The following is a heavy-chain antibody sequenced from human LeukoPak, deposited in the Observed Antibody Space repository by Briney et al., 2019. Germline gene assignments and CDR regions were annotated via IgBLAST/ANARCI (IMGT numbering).Heavy chain of an antibody. V-gene: IGHV4-59*01. D-gene: IGHD2-2*01. Sequence: PSETLSLTCSVSGGSITVYYWNWIRQSPGKGLEWIGSISYSGSTNYNPSLKSRVTISVDTSKNQFSLKLSSVTAADTAVYYCARSKYHLLYWGQGTLVTVSS. CDR2: ISYSGST. J-gene: IGHJ4*02. CDR3: ARSKYHLLY. CDR1: GGSITVYY.